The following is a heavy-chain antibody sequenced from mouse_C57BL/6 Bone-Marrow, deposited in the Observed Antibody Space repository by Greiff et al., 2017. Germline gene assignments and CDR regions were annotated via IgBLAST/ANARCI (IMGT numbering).Heavy chain of an antibody. D-gene: IGHD1-1*01. CDR1: GYTFTSYW. Sequence: QVQLQQPGAELVRPGSSVKLSCKASGYTFTSYWMHWVKQRPIQGLEWIGNIDPSDSETHYNQKFKDKATLTVDKSSSTAYMQLSRLTSEDSAVYYCARFITTVVEGFAYWGQGTLVTVSA. CDR2: IDPSDSET. V-gene: IGHV1-52*01. J-gene: IGHJ3*01. CDR3: ARFITTVVEGFAY.